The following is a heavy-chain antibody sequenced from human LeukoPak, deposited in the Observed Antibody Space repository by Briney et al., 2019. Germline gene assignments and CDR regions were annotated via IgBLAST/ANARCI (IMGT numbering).Heavy chain of an antibody. Sequence: ASVKVSCKASGYTFTGYYMHWVRQAPGQGLEWMGWINPNSGGTNYAQKFQGRVTMTRDTSISTAYMELSRLRSDDTAVYYCARDVGYCTNGVCYTLYYFDYWGQGTLVTVSS. D-gene: IGHD2-8*01. CDR2: INPNSGGT. CDR3: ARDVGYCTNGVCYTLYYFDY. J-gene: IGHJ4*02. V-gene: IGHV1-2*02. CDR1: GYTFTGYY.